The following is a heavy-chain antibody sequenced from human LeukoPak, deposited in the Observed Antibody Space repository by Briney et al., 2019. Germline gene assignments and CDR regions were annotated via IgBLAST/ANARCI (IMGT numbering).Heavy chain of an antibody. D-gene: IGHD1-26*01. CDR3: ARVRRWELMVDY. J-gene: IGHJ4*01. CDR2: INHSGST. CDR1: GGSFSGYY. Sequence: KSSETLSLTCAVYGGSFSGYYWTWIRQPPGKGLEWIGEINHSGSTKYSPSLRSRVSISADTSQNQFSLKLSSVTAADTAVYYCARVRRWELMVDYWGNGILVTVSS. V-gene: IGHV4-34*01.